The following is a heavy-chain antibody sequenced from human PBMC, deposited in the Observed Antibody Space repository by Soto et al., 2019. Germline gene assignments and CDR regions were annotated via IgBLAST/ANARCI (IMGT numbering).Heavy chain of an antibody. CDR1: GYTFTSYG. Sequence: GASVKVSCKASGYTFTSYGISWVRQAPGQGLERMGWFSAYNGNTNYAQKLQGRVTMTTDTSTSTAYMELRSLRSDDTAVYYCARDPPGDFWSGYYQYYYYYGMDVWGQGTTVTVSS. CDR3: ARDPPGDFWSGYYQYYYYYGMDV. V-gene: IGHV1-18*01. CDR2: FSAYNGNT. D-gene: IGHD3-3*01. J-gene: IGHJ6*01.